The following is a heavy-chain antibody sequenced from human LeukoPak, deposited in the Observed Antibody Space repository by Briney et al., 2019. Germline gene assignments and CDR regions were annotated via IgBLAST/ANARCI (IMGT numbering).Heavy chain of an antibody. V-gene: IGHV1-2*02. D-gene: IGHD3-22*01. Sequence: ASVKVSXKASGYTFTGYYMHWVRQAPGQGLEWMGWINPNSGGTNYAQKFQGRVTMTRDTSISTAYMELSRLRSDDTAVYYCARVRITMINDAFDIWGQGTMVTVSS. J-gene: IGHJ3*02. CDR2: INPNSGGT. CDR3: ARVRITMINDAFDI. CDR1: GYTFTGYY.